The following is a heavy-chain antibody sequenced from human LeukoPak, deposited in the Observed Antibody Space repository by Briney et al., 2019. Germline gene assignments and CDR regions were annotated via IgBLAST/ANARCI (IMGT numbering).Heavy chain of an antibody. CDR3: AKARHGAMVKILYFDY. Sequence: PGGSLRLSCAASGFTFSDYYMSWIRQAPGKGLEWVSAISGSGGSTYYADSVKGRFTISRDNSKNTLYLQMNSLRAEDTAVYYCAKARHGAMVKILYFDYWGQGTLVTVSS. CDR2: ISGSGGST. CDR1: GFTFSDYY. J-gene: IGHJ4*02. D-gene: IGHD5-18*01. V-gene: IGHV3-23*01.